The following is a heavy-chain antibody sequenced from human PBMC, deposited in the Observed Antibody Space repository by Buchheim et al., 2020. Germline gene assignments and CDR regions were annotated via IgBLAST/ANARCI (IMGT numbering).Heavy chain of an antibody. CDR2: IKQDGSEK. D-gene: IGHD1-26*01. Sequence: EVQLVESGGGLVQPGGSLRLSCAASGFTFSSSWMSWVRQAPGKGLEWVANIKQDGSEKYYVDSVKGRFTISRDNAKNSLYLQMNSLRAGDTAVYYCAREGIVGATDYWGQGTL. J-gene: IGHJ4*02. CDR1: GFTFSSSW. CDR3: AREGIVGATDY. V-gene: IGHV3-7*01.